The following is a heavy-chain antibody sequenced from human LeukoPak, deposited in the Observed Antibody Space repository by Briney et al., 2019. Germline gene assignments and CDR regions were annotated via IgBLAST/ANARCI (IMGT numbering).Heavy chain of an antibody. CDR2: IYHSGST. V-gene: IGHV4-38-2*02. D-gene: IGHD3-10*01. Sequence: SETLSLTCTVSGYSISSGYYWGWIRQPPGKGLEWIGSIYHSGSTYYNPSLKSRVTISVDTSKNQFSLKLSSVTAADTAVYYCARQRGVILGNCDYWGQGALVTVSS. CDR1: GYSISSGYY. CDR3: ARQRGVILGNCDY. J-gene: IGHJ4*02.